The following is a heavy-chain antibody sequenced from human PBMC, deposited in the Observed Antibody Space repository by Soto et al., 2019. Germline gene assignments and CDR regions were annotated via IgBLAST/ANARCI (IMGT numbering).Heavy chain of an antibody. Sequence: PGGSLRLSCAASGFTFSSYAMSWVRQAPGKGLEWVSAISGSGGSTYYADSVKGRFTISRDNSKNTLYLQMNSLRAEDTAVYYCAKEAILGGYLRKSRYNWFDPWGQGTLVTVSS. V-gene: IGHV3-23*01. CDR2: ISGSGGST. D-gene: IGHD5-12*01. CDR3: AKEAILGGYLRKSRYNWFDP. J-gene: IGHJ5*02. CDR1: GFTFSSYA.